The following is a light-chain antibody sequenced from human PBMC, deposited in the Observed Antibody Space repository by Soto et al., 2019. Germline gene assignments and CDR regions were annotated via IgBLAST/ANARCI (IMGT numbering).Light chain of an antibody. Sequence: EIVLTRSPGTLSLSPGERATLSCRSGQSVSISYLAWYQQRPGQAPRLLIYGASSRATGIPDRFSGSGSGTDFTLTINRLEPEDFAVYYCQQYDSSPPFALTFGGGTKVDIK. CDR2: GAS. J-gene: IGKJ4*01. CDR1: QSVSISY. V-gene: IGKV3-20*01. CDR3: QQYDSSPPFALT.